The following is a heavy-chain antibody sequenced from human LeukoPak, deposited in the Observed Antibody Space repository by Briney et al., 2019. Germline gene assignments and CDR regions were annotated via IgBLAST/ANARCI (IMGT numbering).Heavy chain of an antibody. CDR2: IYSGADT. J-gene: IGHJ4*02. Sequence: GGSLRLSCAASGFIVSSNHMSWVRQAPGKGLEWVSIIYSGADTYYADSVKGRFTISRDNSKNTLYLQMNSLRAEDTAVYYCAKDYGDYVLGCDYWGQGTLVTVSS. V-gene: IGHV3-53*01. D-gene: IGHD4-17*01. CDR1: GFIVSSNH. CDR3: AKDYGDYVLGCDY.